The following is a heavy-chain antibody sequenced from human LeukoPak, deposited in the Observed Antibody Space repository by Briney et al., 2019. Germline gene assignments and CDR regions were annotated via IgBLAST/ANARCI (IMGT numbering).Heavy chain of an antibody. CDR1: GYTFTRYY. V-gene: IGHV1-2*02. Sequence: ASVKVSCKASGYTFTRYYMHWVRQAPGQGLEWMGWINPNSGGTNYAQKFQGRVTMTRDTSISTAYMELSRLRSDDTAVYYCARRRIVVVPAAIGLRDYYYYMDVWGKGTTVTISS. J-gene: IGHJ6*03. D-gene: IGHD2-2*01. CDR2: INPNSGGT. CDR3: ARRRIVVVPAAIGLRDYYYYMDV.